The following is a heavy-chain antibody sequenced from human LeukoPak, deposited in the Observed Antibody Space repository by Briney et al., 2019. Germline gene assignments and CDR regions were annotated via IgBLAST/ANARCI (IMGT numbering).Heavy chain of an antibody. V-gene: IGHV1-18*01. CDR2: ISAYSGNT. CDR3: ARDRPRGFYDILTGAYYFDY. J-gene: IGHJ4*02. CDR1: GYTFTSYG. Sequence: ASVKVSCKASGYTFTSYGISWVRRAPGQGLEWMGWISAYSGNTNYAQKLQGRVTMTTDTSTSTAYMELRSLRSDDTAVYYCARDRPRGFYDILTGAYYFDYWGQGTLVTVSS. D-gene: IGHD3-9*01.